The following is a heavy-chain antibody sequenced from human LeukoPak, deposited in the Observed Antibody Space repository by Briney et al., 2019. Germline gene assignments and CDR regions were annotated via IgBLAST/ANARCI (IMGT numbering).Heavy chain of an antibody. J-gene: IGHJ4*02. V-gene: IGHV4-59*01. CDR2: ICYSGST. Sequence: PSETLSLTCTASGGSISSYYWSWIRQPPGKGLEWIGYICYSGSTNYNPSLKSRVTISVDTSKNQFSLKLSSVTAADTAVYYCARGRPGYSSGWPVYYFDYWGQGTLVTVSS. CDR1: GGSISSYY. D-gene: IGHD6-19*01. CDR3: ARGRPGYSSGWPVYYFDY.